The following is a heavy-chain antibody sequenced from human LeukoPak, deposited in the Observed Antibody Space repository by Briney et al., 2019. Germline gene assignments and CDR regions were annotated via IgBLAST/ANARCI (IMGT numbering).Heavy chain of an antibody. CDR1: GGSISSSSYY. CDR2: IYYSGST. V-gene: IGHV4-39*01. D-gene: IGHD2-2*01. J-gene: IGHJ4*02. Sequence: SETLSLTCTVSGGSISSSSYYWGWIRQPPGKGLEWIGSIYYSGSTYYNPSLKSRVTISVDTSKNQFSLKLSSVTAADMAVYYCARLSSSRYCSSTSCPFDYWGQGTLVTVSS. CDR3: ARLSSSRYCSSTSCPFDY.